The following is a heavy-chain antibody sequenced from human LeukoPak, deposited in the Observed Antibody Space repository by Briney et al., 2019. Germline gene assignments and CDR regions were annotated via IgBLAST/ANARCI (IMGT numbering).Heavy chain of an antibody. J-gene: IGHJ4*02. CDR2: ISSTSSYI. V-gene: IGHV3-21*01. CDR3: AREPTYGGPAY. CDR1: GFTFSIYS. D-gene: IGHD4-17*01. Sequence: GGSLRLSCAASGFTFSIYSMNWVRQAPGKGLEWVSSISSTSSYIYYADSVKGRFTISRDNAKNSLYLQMNGLRVEDTAVYFCAREPTYGGPAYWGQGTLVTVSS.